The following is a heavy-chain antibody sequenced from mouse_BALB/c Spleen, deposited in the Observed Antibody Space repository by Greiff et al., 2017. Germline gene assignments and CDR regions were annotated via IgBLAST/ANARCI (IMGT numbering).Heavy chain of an antibody. D-gene: IGHD1-1*01. CDR3: ARGSLITTVVDYFDY. CDR2: ISNLAYSI. CDR1: GFTFSDYG. J-gene: IGHJ2*01. V-gene: IGHV5-15*02. Sequence: DVMLVESGGGLVQPGGSRKLSCAASGFTFSDYGMAWVRQAPGKGPEWVAFISNLAYSIYYADTVTGRFTISRENAKNTLYLEMSSLRSEDTAMYYCARGSLITTVVDYFDYWGQGTTLTVSS.